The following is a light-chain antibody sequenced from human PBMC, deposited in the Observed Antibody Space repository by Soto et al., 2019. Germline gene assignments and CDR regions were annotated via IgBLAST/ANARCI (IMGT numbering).Light chain of an antibody. J-gene: IGKJ4*01. V-gene: IGKV1-9*01. CDR1: QNISSY. Sequence: DIQLTQSPSSLSASIGERVTITCRASQNISSYLAWYQQKPGQAPNLLIYEASILQRGVPSRFSGSISGTDFTLTISSLQAEDFATYYCQQTHSYPSTFGGGTKVDIK. CDR2: EAS. CDR3: QQTHSYPST.